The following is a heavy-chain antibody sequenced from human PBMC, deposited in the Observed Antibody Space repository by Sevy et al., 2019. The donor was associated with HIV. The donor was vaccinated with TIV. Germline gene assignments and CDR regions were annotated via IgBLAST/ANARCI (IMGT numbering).Heavy chain of an antibody. D-gene: IGHD4-17*01. CDR1: GFTFNSHA. Sequence: GGSLRLSCAAAGFTFNSHAMTWVSQAPGKGLEWVAAISGSGESTYYAGAVKGRFTISRDNSKNTLYRQMNSLRAEDTAVYYCAKSSLPYGDYHFDQWGQGTLVTVSS. J-gene: IGHJ4*02. V-gene: IGHV3-23*01. CDR3: AKSSLPYGDYHFDQ. CDR2: ISGSGEST.